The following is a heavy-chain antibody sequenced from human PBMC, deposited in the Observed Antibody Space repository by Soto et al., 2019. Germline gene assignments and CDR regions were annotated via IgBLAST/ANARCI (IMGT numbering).Heavy chain of an antibody. CDR3: AKNQGVELVPLATVDWFDP. CDR2: ISGSGFKK. J-gene: IGHJ5*02. V-gene: IGHV3-23*01. D-gene: IGHD1-26*01. Sequence: GSLRLPCAASGFIFENFGMSWVRQAPGKGLEWISSISGSGFKKYYADSVKCRFTISRDNSKSTVYLELNNLSAEDTAVYHCAKNQGVELVPLATVDWFDPWGQGSVVTVSS. CDR1: GFIFENFG.